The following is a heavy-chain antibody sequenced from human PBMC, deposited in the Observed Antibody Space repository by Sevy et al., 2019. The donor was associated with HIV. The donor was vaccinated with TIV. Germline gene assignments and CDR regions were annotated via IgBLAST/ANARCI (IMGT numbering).Heavy chain of an antibody. CDR3: VRAIGAAGSY. Sequence: GGSLRLSCEASGFSFSSYWMSWVRQAPGKGLEWVANIKEDGSMIYYVDSVKGRFTISRDNAKNSVYLQMTSLRADDAALYYCVRAIGAAGSYWGQGTLVTVSS. D-gene: IGHD6-13*01. CDR1: GFSFSSYW. V-gene: IGHV3-7*01. CDR2: IKEDGSMI. J-gene: IGHJ4*02.